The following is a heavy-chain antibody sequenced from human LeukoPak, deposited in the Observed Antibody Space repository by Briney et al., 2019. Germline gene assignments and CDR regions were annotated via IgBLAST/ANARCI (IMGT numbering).Heavy chain of an antibody. D-gene: IGHD7-27*01. CDR3: AREDGNWGAFDI. CDR1: GVSISSGGYS. CDR2: IYYSGST. J-gene: IGHJ3*02. Sequence: SETLSLTCAVSGVSISSGGYSWSWIRQPPGKGLEWIGYIYYSGSTYYNPSLKSRVTISIDTSKNQFSLKLSSVTAADTAVYYCAREDGNWGAFDIWGQGTMVTVSS. V-gene: IGHV4-30-4*07.